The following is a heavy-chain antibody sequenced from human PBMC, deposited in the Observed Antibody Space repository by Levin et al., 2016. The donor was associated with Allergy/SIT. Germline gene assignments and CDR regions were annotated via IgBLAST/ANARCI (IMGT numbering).Heavy chain of an antibody. D-gene: IGHD3-3*01. CDR1: GFTFSNYW. Sequence: GESLKISCAASGFTFSNYWMTWVRQAPGKGLEWVANIKQDGSDKYYVDSVKGRFTISRDNAKILLYLQMNSLRAEDTAVYYCARATIFGGYYFDYWGQGTLVTVSS. J-gene: IGHJ4*02. V-gene: IGHV3-7*05. CDR3: ARATIFGGYYFDY. CDR2: IKQDGSDK.